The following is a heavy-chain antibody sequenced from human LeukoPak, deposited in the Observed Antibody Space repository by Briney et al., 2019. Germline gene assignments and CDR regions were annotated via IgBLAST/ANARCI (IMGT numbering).Heavy chain of an antibody. CDR1: GYTFPNYG. Sequence: GASVKVSCRASGYTFPNYGFSWVRQAPGQGLEWMGWISAFNGNRNYAQKFQGRVTLTTDTSTSAAYMELRSLRPDDTAVYYCVRDGFCSSASCYDKGGFDFWGQGTLVTVSS. J-gene: IGHJ4*02. CDR2: ISAFNGNR. D-gene: IGHD2-2*01. V-gene: IGHV1-18*01. CDR3: VRDGFCSSASCYDKGGFDF.